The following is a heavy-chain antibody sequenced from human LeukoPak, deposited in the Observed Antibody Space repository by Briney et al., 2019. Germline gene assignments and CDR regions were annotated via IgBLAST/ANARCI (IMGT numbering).Heavy chain of an antibody. CDR3: ARDTQDY. J-gene: IGHJ4*02. Sequence: GRTLRLSCAASGFTFSSYAMHWVRQAPGKGLEWVAVISYDGSNKYYADSVKGRFTISRDNTKNTLYLQMNSLRAEDTAVYYCARDTQDYWGQGTLATVSS. CDR1: GFTFSSYA. CDR2: ISYDGSNK. V-gene: IGHV3-30*04. D-gene: IGHD2-15*01.